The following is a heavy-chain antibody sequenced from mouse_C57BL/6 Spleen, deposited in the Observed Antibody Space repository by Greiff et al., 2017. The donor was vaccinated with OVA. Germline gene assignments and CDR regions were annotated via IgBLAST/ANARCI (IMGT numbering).Heavy chain of an antibody. CDR2: IYPGDGDT. V-gene: IGHV1-82*01. D-gene: IGHD4-1*01. CDR3: ARELGRVPAY. J-gene: IGHJ3*01. Sequence: QVQLKESGPELVKPGASVKISCKASGYAFSSSWMNWVKQRPGKGLEWIGRIYPGDGDTNYNGKFKGKATLTADKSSSTAYMQLSSLTSEDSAVYFCARELGRVPAYWGQGTRVTVSA. CDR1: GYAFSSSW.